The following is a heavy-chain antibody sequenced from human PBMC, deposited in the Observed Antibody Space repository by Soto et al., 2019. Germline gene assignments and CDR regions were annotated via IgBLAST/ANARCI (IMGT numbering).Heavy chain of an antibody. CDR3: AKVSSSWYSGFFDL. CDR2: LSDSGSST. CDR1: GFTVSSNY. J-gene: IGHJ4*02. Sequence: GGSLRLSCAASGFTVSSNYMSWVRQAPGKGLEWVSGLSDSGSSTYYADSVKGRFTISRDNFMNTVYLQMNTLRVEDTAVYYCAKVSSSWYSGFFDLWGQGTRVTVSS. V-gene: IGHV3-23*01. D-gene: IGHD6-13*01.